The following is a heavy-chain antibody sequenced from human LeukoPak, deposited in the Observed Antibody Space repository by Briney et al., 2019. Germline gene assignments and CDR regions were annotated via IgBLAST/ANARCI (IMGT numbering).Heavy chain of an antibody. V-gene: IGHV3-74*01. J-gene: IGHJ4*02. Sequence: PGGSLSLSCAASGFTFSSYWMHWVRQAPGKGLVWVSRINTDGSSTTYADSVKGRFTISRDNAKNTLYLQMNSLSAEDTAVYYCARGYSSSYRIDYWGQGTLVTVSS. CDR1: GFTFSSYW. D-gene: IGHD6-6*01. CDR2: INTDGSST. CDR3: ARGYSSSYRIDY.